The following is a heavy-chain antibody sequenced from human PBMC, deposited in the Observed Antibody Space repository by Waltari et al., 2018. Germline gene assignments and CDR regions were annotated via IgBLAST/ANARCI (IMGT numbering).Heavy chain of an antibody. J-gene: IGHJ5*02. V-gene: IGHV1-69*05. CDR3: ARAPRYSSSPGWFDP. D-gene: IGHD6-13*01. Sequence: QVQLVQSGAEVKKPGSSVKVSCKASGGTFSSYATSWVRQAPGQGLEWMGGIIPIFGTANYAQKFQGRVTITTDESTSTAYMELSSLRSEDTAVYYCARAPRYSSSPGWFDPWGQGTLVTVSS. CDR2: IIPIFGTA. CDR1: GGTFSSYA.